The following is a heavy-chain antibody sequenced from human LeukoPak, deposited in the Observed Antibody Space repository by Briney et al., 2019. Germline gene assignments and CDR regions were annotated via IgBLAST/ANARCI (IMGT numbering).Heavy chain of an antibody. CDR3: ARVQQQLDLLPDY. CDR1: GGSISSGDYY. CDR2: IYYSGST. V-gene: IGHV4-30-4*01. Sequence: SQTLSLTCTVSGGSISSGDYYWSWIRQPPGKGLEWIGYIYYSGSTNYNPSLKSRVTISVDTSKNQFSLKLSSVTAADTAVYYCARVQQQLDLLPDYWGQGTLVTVSS. J-gene: IGHJ4*02. D-gene: IGHD6-13*01.